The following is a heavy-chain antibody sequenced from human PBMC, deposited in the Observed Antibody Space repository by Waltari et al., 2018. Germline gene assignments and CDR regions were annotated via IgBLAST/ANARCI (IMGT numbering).Heavy chain of an antibody. CDR2: ISGSCGST. D-gene: IGHD6-19*01. CDR1: GFTFSSYA. J-gene: IGHJ4*02. V-gene: IGHV3-23*01. CDR3: AKDSGSGWSSAY. Sequence: EVQLLESGGGLVQPGGSLRLSCSASGFTFSSYAMSWVRQAPGKGLEWISAISGSCGSTYYADSVKGRFTITRDNSKNTLYLQMNSLRAEDTAVYYCAKDSGSGWSSAYWGQGTLVTVSS.